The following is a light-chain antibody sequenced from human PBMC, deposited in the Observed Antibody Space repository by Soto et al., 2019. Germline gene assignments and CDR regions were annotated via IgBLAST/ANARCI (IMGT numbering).Light chain of an antibody. CDR3: CSYAGSYTLV. J-gene: IGLJ2*01. Sequence: QSALTQPRSVSGSPGQSVTISCTGTSSDAGGYNYVSWYQQHPGKAPKLMIYDVSKRPSGVPDRFSGSKSGNTASLTISGLQAEDEADYYCCSYAGSYTLVFGGGTQLTVL. CDR2: DVS. CDR1: SSDAGGYNY. V-gene: IGLV2-11*01.